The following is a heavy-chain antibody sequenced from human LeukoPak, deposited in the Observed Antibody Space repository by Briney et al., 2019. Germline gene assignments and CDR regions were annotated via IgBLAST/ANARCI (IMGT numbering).Heavy chain of an antibody. V-gene: IGHV3-48*01. CDR1: GFTFSSYT. CDR3: VRLTVAGLYNWFDP. D-gene: IGHD6-19*01. J-gene: IGHJ5*02. Sequence: GGSLRLSCAASGFTFSSYTMNWVRQAPGKGLEWVSYISSSSSTIYYEDSVKGRFTISRDNAKNSLYPQMNSLRVEDTAVYYCVRLTVAGLYNWFDPWGQGTLVTVSS. CDR2: ISSSSSTI.